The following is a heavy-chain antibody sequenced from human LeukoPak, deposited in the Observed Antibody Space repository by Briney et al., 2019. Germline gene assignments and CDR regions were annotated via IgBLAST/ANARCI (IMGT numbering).Heavy chain of an antibody. V-gene: IGHV4-34*01. D-gene: IGHD3-10*01. CDR1: GGSFSGYY. Sequence: SETLSLTCAVYGGSFSGYYWSWIRQPPGKGLEWVGEINHSGSTNYNPSLKSRVTISVDTSKNQFSLKLSSVTAADTAVYYCARARRGPDLMVRGANWFDPWGQGTLVTVSS. CDR3: ARARRGPDLMVRGANWFDP. J-gene: IGHJ5*02. CDR2: INHSGST.